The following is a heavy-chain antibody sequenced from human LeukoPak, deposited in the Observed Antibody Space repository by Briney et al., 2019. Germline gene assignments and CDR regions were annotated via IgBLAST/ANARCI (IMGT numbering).Heavy chain of an antibody. V-gene: IGHV4-34*01. J-gene: IGHJ5*02. CDR3: ARAGDTGWFDP. Sequence: SETLSLTCAVYGGSFSGYYWSWIRQPPGKGLEWIGEINHSGSTNYNPSLKSRVTISVDTSKNQFSLKLSSVTAADTAVYYCARAGDTGWFDPWGQGTLVTVSS. CDR1: GGSFSGYY. CDR2: INHSGST. D-gene: IGHD3-10*01.